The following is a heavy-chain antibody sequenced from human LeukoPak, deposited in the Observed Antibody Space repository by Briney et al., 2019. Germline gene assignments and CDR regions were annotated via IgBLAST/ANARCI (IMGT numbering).Heavy chain of an antibody. CDR2: ISGSGDST. CDR3: APLAATTDY. D-gene: IGHD5-12*01. Sequence: GGSLRLSCAASGFTFSTYAMSWVRQAPGKGLEWVSGISGSGDSTYYADSVKGRFTISRDTSKNTLYLQMNSLRAEDTAVYYCAPLAATTDYWGQGTLVTVSS. V-gene: IGHV3-23*01. J-gene: IGHJ4*02. CDR1: GFTFSTYA.